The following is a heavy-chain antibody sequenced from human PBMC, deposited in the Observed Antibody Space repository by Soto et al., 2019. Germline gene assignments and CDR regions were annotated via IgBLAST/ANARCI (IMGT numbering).Heavy chain of an antibody. CDR2: ISGSGGST. J-gene: IGHJ3*02. CDR3: AKQSRYSSGWHDAFDI. CDR1: GFTVSSYA. Sequence: GGSLRLSCAASGFTVSSYAMSWVRQAPGKGLEWVSSISGSGGSTYNADSVKGRFTISRDNSKNTLYLQMNSLRAEDTAVYYCAKQSRYSSGWHDAFDIWGQGTMVTVSS. D-gene: IGHD6-19*01. V-gene: IGHV3-23*01.